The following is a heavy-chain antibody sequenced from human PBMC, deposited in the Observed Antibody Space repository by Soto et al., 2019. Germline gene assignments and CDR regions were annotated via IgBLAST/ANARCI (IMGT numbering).Heavy chain of an antibody. CDR1: GFTFSSYW. D-gene: IGHD3-10*01. V-gene: IGHV3-74*01. CDR3: AMVSDAY. Sequence: EVQLVESGGGLVQPGGSLRLSCAASGFTFSSYWMHWVRQAPGKGLVWVSNIKSDGSVTNYADAVKGRFTISRDNAKNTLYLQMTSLRVDDTAVYFCAMVSDAYWRQRTLVTVSS. J-gene: IGHJ4*02. CDR2: IKSDGSVT.